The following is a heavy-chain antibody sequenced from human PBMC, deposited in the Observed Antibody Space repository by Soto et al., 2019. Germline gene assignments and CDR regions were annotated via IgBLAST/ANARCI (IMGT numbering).Heavy chain of an antibody. CDR1: GFTFSSYA. D-gene: IGHD3-10*01. V-gene: IGHV3-23*01. CDR2: ISGSGGST. Sequence: EVQLLESGGGLVQPGGSLRLSCAASGFTFSSYAMSWVRQAPGKGLEWVSAISGSGGSTYYADSVKGRFTISRDNSKNTLYLQMNSLSAEDTAVYYCAKDHVLLWFGELLGIDYWGQGTLVTVSS. J-gene: IGHJ4*02. CDR3: AKDHVLLWFGELLGIDY.